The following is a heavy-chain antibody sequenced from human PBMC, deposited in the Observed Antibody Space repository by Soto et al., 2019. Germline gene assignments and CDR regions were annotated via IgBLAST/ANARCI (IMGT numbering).Heavy chain of an antibody. D-gene: IGHD5-18*01. CDR3: ARVDTAMVIYYGMDV. CDR2: IIPIFGTA. J-gene: IGHJ6*02. Sequence: GASVKLSCTASGGTFSSYAISWVRQAPGQGLEWMGGIIPIFGTANYAQKFQGRVTITADESTSTAYMELSSLRSEDTAVYYCARVDTAMVIYYGMDVWGQGTTVTVSS. CDR1: GGTFSSYA. V-gene: IGHV1-69*13.